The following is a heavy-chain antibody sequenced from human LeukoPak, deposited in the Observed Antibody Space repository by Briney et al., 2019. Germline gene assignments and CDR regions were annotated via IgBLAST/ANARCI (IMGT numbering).Heavy chain of an antibody. CDR3: ARRDGYLGGFDP. J-gene: IGHJ5*02. D-gene: IGHD5-24*01. V-gene: IGHV4-4*02. Sequence: SETLSLTCAVSGGSISSSNWWSWIRQPPGKGLEWIGEINHSGSTNYNPSLKSRVTISVDTSKNQFSLKLSSVTAADTAVYYCARRDGYLGGFDPWGQGTLVTVSS. CDR1: GGSISSSNW. CDR2: INHSGST.